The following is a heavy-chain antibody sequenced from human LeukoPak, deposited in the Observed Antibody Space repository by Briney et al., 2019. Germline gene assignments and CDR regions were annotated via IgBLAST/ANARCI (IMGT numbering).Heavy chain of an antibody. J-gene: IGHJ4*02. CDR2: ISGSGGST. CDR1: EFTFSSYS. CDR3: ANKLEDYYDSSGYYLDY. Sequence: GGSLRLSCAASEFTFSSYSMNWVRQAPGKGLEWVSAISGSGGSTYYADSVKGRFTISRDNSKNTLYLQMNSLRAEDTAVYYCANKLEDYYDSSGYYLDYWGQGTLVTVSS. D-gene: IGHD3-22*01. V-gene: IGHV3-23*01.